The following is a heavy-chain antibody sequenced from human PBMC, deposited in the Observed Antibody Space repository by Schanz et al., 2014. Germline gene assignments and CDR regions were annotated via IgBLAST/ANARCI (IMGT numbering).Heavy chain of an antibody. Sequence: EVQLVESGGGLIHPGGSLRLSCAVSGFTVNTNYMTWVRQAPGKGLECVSILYIRSTYYADSVKGRFTISRDNSQNTLYLQMISPGLDDTAVYYCARNWKGYHILGRPGWSDGMDVWGQGTTVTVSS. CDR2: LYIRST. V-gene: IGHV3-53*01. J-gene: IGHJ6*02. D-gene: IGHD3-3*01. CDR1: GFTVNTNY. CDR3: ARNWKGYHILGRPGWSDGMDV.